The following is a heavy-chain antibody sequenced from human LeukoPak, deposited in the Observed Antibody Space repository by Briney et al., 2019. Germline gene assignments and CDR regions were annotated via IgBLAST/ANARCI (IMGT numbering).Heavy chain of an antibody. D-gene: IGHD2-2*01. Sequence: ASVKVSCKASGYTFTGYYMHWVRQAPGQGLEWMGWINPNSGGTNYAQKFQGRVTMTRDTSISTAYMELSRLRSDDTAVYYCAREWCSSTSCSTFDYWGQGTQVTVSS. V-gene: IGHV1-2*02. CDR1: GYTFTGYY. CDR2: INPNSGGT. J-gene: IGHJ4*02. CDR3: AREWCSSTSCSTFDY.